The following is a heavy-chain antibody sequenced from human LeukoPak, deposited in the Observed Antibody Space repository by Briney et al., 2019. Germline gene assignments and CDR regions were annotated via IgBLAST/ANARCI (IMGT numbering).Heavy chain of an antibody. J-gene: IGHJ5*02. D-gene: IGHD3-9*01. CDR3: ARWGRDFDDWFDP. V-gene: IGHV1-18*01. CDR2: ISAYNGKT. CDR1: GYTFTNYG. Sequence: ASVKVSCKASGYTFTNYGVIWVRQAPGQGLEWMGWISAYNGKTNYAQNLQGRVTMTTDTSTTTAYMEMRSLNSDDTAVYYCARWGRDFDDWFDPWGQGTLVTVSS.